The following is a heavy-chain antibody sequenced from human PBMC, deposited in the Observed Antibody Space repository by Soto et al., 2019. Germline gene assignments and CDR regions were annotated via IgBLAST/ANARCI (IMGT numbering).Heavy chain of an antibody. CDR1: GGTFSSYA. CDR2: IIRIFHTP. V-gene: IGHV1-69*13. CDR3: VHRRDGYNSAFFDY. D-gene: IGHD5-12*01. Sequence: ASVKVSCKASGGTFSSYAFSWVRQAPGQGLEWMGGIIRIFHTPTYAQKFQGRVTITADESTSTAYMELISLRSDDTAVYYCVHRRDGYNSAFFDYWGQGTLVTVSS. J-gene: IGHJ4*02.